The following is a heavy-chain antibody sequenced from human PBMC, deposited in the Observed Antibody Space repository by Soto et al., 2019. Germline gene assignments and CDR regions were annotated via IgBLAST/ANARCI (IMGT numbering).Heavy chain of an antibody. V-gene: IGHV3-30-3*01. Sequence: QPWGSLRLSCAASGFTFSSYAMHWVRQAPGKGLEWVAVISYYVSNKYYADSVKGRFTISRDNYKNTLYLQMNSLRAEDTAVYYCARRGLWFGELLYPLGYWGHATLVSVSS. J-gene: IGHJ4*01. CDR3: ARRGLWFGELLYPLGY. CDR2: ISYYVSNK. CDR1: GFTFSSYA. D-gene: IGHD3-10*01.